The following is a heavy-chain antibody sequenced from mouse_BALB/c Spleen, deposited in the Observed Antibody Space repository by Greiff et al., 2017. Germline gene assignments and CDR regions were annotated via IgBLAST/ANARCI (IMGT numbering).Heavy chain of an antibody. CDR1: GFTFSSFG. CDR3: ARDYYGAY. D-gene: IGHD1-1*01. V-gene: IGHV5-17*02. J-gene: IGHJ3*01. Sequence: EVQVVESGGGLVQPGGSRKLSCAASGFTFSSFGMHWVRQAPEKGLEWVAYISSGSSTIYYADTVKGRFTISRDNPKNTLFLQMTSLRSEDTAMYYCARDYYGAYWGQGTLVTVSA. CDR2: ISSGSSTI.